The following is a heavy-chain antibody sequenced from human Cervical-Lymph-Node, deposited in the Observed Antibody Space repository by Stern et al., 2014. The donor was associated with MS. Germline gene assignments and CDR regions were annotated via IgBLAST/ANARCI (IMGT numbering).Heavy chain of an antibody. CDR1: GFTFSSYV. Sequence: VQLLESGGGVVQPGRSLRLSCAASGFTFSSYVINWVRQAPGKGLEWVAIISHDGNNKYYADSVKGRFTISRDNSKNTLYLQMNSLRAEDTAVYYCARGWTGNWYFDLWGRGTLVTVSS. D-gene: IGHD1-14*01. CDR3: ARGWTGNWYFDL. J-gene: IGHJ2*01. CDR2: ISHDGNNK. V-gene: IGHV3-30-3*01.